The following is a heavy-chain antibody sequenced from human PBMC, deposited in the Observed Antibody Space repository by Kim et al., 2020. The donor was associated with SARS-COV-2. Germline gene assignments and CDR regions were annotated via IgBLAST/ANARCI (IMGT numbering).Heavy chain of an antibody. CDR3: ARDGSDYYDSSGYPTLDS. V-gene: IGHV4-38-2*02. CDR2: IYHSGST. Sequence: SETLSLTCTVSGYSISSGYYWGWIRQPPGKGLEWIGSIYHSGSTYYNPSLKSRVTISVDTSKNQFSLKLSSVTAADTAVYYCARDGSDYYDSSGYPTLDSGGQGTLVTVSS. D-gene: IGHD3-22*01. CDR1: GYSISSGYY. J-gene: IGHJ4*02.